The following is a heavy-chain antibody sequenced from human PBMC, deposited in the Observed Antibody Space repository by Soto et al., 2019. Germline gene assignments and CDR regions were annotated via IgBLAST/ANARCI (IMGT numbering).Heavy chain of an antibody. D-gene: IGHD3-3*01. V-gene: IGHV4-31*03. Sequence: QVQLQESGPGLVKPSQTLSLTCTVSGGSISSGGYYWSWIRQHPGKGLEWIGYIYYSGSTYYNPSLNSRVTISVDTSKNQFSLNLSSVTAADTAVYYCARLRVFSYAFDIWGQGTMVTVSS. CDR2: IYYSGST. J-gene: IGHJ3*02. CDR3: ARLRVFSYAFDI. CDR1: GGSISSGGYY.